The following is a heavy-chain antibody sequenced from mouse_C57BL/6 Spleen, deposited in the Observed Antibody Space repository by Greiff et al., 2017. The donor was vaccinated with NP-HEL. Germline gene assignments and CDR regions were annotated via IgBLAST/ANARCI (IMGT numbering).Heavy chain of an antibody. D-gene: IGHD2-14*01. Sequence: VQLKQSGPELVKPGASVKIPCKASGYTFTDYNMDWVKQSHGKSLEWIGDINPNNGGTIYNQKFKGKATLTVDKSSSTAYMELRSLTSEDTAVYYCARRYWDWYFDVWGTGTTVTVSS. V-gene: IGHV1-18*01. CDR2: INPNNGGT. J-gene: IGHJ1*03. CDR3: ARRYWDWYFDV. CDR1: GYTFTDYN.